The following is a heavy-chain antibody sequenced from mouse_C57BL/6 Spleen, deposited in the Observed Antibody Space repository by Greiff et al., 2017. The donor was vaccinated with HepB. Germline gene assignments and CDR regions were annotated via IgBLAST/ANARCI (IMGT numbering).Heavy chain of an antibody. Sequence: VKLMESGAELARPGASVKMSCKASGYTFTSYTMHWVKQRPGQGLEWIGYINPSSGYTKYNQKFKDKATLTADKSSSTAYMQLSSLTSEDSAVYYCARPSYGKGYFDYWGQGTTLTVSS. CDR2: INPSSGYT. V-gene: IGHV1-4*01. CDR3: ARPSYGKGYFDY. CDR1: GYTFTSYT. D-gene: IGHD2-10*01. J-gene: IGHJ2*01.